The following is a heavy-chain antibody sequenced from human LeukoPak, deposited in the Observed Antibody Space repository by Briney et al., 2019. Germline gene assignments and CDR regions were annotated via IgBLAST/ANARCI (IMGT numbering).Heavy chain of an antibody. Sequence: GGSLRLSCAASGFNFDDYGMTWVRQIPGKGLEWVTGVNSNGRSAGYAASVRGRFTISRDNAKNSLYLEMGSLRLEDTAFYYCTRGYSTRHFPFDSWGQGTLVTVSS. CDR1: GFNFDDYG. CDR3: TRGYSTRHFPFDS. D-gene: IGHD6-13*01. J-gene: IGHJ4*02. CDR2: VNSNGRSA. V-gene: IGHV3-20*04.